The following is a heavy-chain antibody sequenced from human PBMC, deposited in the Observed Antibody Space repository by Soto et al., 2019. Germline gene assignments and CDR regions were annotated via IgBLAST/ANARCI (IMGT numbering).Heavy chain of an antibody. D-gene: IGHD3-3*01. CDR2: IYHSGST. CDR3: ARGVPKPYYDFWSGYSPIDY. Sequence: SETLSLTCAVSGGSISSSNWWSWVRQPPGKGLEWIGEIYHSGSTNYNPSLKSRVTISVDKSKNQFSLKLSSVTAADTAVYYCARGVPKPYYDFWSGYSPIDYWGQGTLVTVSS. CDR1: GGSISSSNW. J-gene: IGHJ4*02. V-gene: IGHV4-4*02.